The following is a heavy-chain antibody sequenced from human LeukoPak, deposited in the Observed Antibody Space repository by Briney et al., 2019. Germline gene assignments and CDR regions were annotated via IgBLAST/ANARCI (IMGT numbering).Heavy chain of an antibody. V-gene: IGHV5-51*01. D-gene: IGHD3-10*01. Sequence: GESLKISCKGSGYSFTSYWIGWVRQMPGKGLEWMGIIYPGDSDTRYSPSFQGQVTISADKSISTAYLQWSSLKASDTAMYYCARFLRHYYGSGSYPHWFDPWGQGTLVTVSS. CDR3: ARFLRHYYGSGSYPHWFDP. CDR1: GYSFTSYW. J-gene: IGHJ5*02. CDR2: IYPGDSDT.